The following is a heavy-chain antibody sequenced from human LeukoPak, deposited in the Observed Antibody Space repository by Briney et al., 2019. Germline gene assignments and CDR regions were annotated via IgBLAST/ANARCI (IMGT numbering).Heavy chain of an antibody. CDR1: GGSFSGYY. V-gene: IGHV4-34*01. D-gene: IGHD6-13*01. J-gene: IGHJ4*02. Sequence: SETLSLTCAVYGGSFSGYYWSWIRQPPRKGLGWVAEINHSVSTNSNPALKSRVTISVDTSNNQFSLKLSSVTAADTAVYYCASEGGAAAGTVYWGQGTLVTVSS. CDR3: ASEGGAAAGTVY. CDR2: INHSVST.